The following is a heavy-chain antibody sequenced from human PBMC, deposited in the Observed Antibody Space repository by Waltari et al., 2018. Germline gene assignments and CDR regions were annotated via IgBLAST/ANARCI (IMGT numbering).Heavy chain of an antibody. J-gene: IGHJ3*02. CDR3: ARGGYYDFWSGYSRVSAFDI. D-gene: IGHD3-3*01. CDR1: GGSISSHY. Sequence: QVQLQESGPGLVKPSETLSLTCTVSGGSISSHYWSWIRPPPGKGLEWIGYIYYSGSTNYNPSLKRRVNISVDTSKKQFSLKLSSVTAADTAVYYCARGGYYDFWSGYSRVSAFDIWGQGTMVTVSS. V-gene: IGHV4-59*11. CDR2: IYYSGST.